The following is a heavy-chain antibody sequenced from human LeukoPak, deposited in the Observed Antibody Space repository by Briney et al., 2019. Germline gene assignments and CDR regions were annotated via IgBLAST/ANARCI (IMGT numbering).Heavy chain of an antibody. V-gene: IGHV4-61*02. Sequence: SETLSLTYTVSGGSISGANYYWTWIRQPAGKGLEWIGRISTSGSTNYYPSLKSRVTISVDTSKNQFSLNLSSVTAADTAVYYCARALYDTSGYYLDYWGQGTLVTVSS. J-gene: IGHJ4*02. CDR2: ISTSGST. CDR1: GGSISGANYY. D-gene: IGHD3-22*01. CDR3: ARALYDTSGYYLDY.